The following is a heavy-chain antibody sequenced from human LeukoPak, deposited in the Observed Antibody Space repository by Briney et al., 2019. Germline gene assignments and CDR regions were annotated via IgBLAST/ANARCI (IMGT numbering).Heavy chain of an antibody. CDR2: IYSSGNT. D-gene: IGHD3-16*01. CDR3: AKGGGSDKYSFDY. V-gene: IGHV3-66*01. Sequence: GGSLRLSCAASGFTLSSNYVGWVRQAPGKGVEWVSHIYSSGNTYHADSVKGRFTISRDTSENMVFLQMNSLRAEDTAVYYCAKGGGSDKYSFDYWGQGTLVTVSS. J-gene: IGHJ4*02. CDR1: GFTLSSNY.